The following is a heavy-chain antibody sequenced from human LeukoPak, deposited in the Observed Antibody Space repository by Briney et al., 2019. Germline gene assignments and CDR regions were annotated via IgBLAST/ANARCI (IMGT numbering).Heavy chain of an antibody. D-gene: IGHD2-2*01. J-gene: IGHJ5*02. CDR3: ARGYCSSTSCSPNWFDP. Sequence: GGSLRLSCAASGFTFSSYGMHWVRQAPGKGLEWVAVIWYDGSNKYYADSVKGRFTISRDNSKNTLYLQMNSLRAEDTAVYYGARGYCSSTSCSPNWFDPWGQGTLVTVSS. CDR1: GFTFSSYG. V-gene: IGHV3-33*01. CDR2: IWYDGSNK.